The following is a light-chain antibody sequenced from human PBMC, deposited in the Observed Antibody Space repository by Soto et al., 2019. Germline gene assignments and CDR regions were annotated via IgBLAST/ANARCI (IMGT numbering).Light chain of an antibody. J-gene: IGKJ1*01. CDR2: AAS. CDR1: ESLRSGY. CDR3: QQYDTSPRT. Sequence: EVVSTHSPGTLSLPPGERAPLSCGPGESLRSGYLVWYQQKPGQVPRILIYAASSRATGIPDRFSGSGSGTDFSLTINRLEPEDSAVYYCQQYDTSPRTFGQGTKVDI. V-gene: IGKV3-20*01.